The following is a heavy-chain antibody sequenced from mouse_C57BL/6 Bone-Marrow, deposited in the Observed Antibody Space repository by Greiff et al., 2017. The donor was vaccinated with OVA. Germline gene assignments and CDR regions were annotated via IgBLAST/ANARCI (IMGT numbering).Heavy chain of an antibody. D-gene: IGHD1-1*01. CDR3: ARITTGYFDV. J-gene: IGHJ1*03. CDR1: GYTFTSYW. V-gene: IGHV1-50*01. CDR2: IDPSDSYT. Sequence: QVQLQQPGAELVKPGASVKLSCKASGYTFTSYWMQWVKQRPGQGLEWIGEIDPSDSYTNYTQKFKGKATLTVDTSSSTAYMQLSSLTSEDSAVYYCARITTGYFDVWAQGPRSPSPQ.